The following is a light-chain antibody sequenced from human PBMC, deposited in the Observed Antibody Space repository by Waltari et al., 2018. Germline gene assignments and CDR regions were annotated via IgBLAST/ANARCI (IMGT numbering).Light chain of an antibody. V-gene: IGLV1-44*01. CDR1: SSNIGSNT. Sequence: QSVLTQPPSVSGAPGQRVTISCSGGSSNIGSNTVNWYQQLPGTAPKLLLYSINQRPSVVPDRFSCSKSGTSASLAISWLQSEDESDYYCATWDVSLNGLVFGGGTKLTVL. CDR3: ATWDVSLNGLV. CDR2: SIN. J-gene: IGLJ2*01.